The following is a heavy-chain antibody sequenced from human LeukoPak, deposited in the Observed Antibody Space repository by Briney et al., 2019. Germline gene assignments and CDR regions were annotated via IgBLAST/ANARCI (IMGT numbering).Heavy chain of an antibody. Sequence: GASVKVSCKASGYTFTGYYMHWVRQAPGQGLEWMGWINPNSGGTNYAQKFQGRVTMTRDTSISTAYMELSRLRSDDTAVYYCARASYYDILTGLNWFDPWGQGTLVTVSS. CDR1: GYTFTGYY. D-gene: IGHD3-9*01. CDR2: INPNSGGT. V-gene: IGHV1-2*02. J-gene: IGHJ5*02. CDR3: ARASYYDILTGLNWFDP.